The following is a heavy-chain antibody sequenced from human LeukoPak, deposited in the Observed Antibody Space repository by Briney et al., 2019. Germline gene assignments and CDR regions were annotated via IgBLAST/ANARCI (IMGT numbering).Heavy chain of an antibody. D-gene: IGHD1-26*01. CDR3: AKDPEGEWELIYFDY. CDR2: ISYDGSNK. CDR1: GFTFSSYA. Sequence: GGSLRLSCAASGFTFSSYAMHWVRQAPGKGLEWVAVISYDGSNKYYADSVKGRFTISRDNSKNTLYLQMNSLRAEDTAVYYCAKDPEGEWELIYFDYWGQGTLVTVSS. J-gene: IGHJ4*02. V-gene: IGHV3-30-3*01.